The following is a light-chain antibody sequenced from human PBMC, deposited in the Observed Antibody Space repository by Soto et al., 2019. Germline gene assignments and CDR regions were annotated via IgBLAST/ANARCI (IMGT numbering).Light chain of an antibody. J-gene: IGLJ1*01. V-gene: IGLV1-47*01. Sequence: QSVLTQPPSASGTPGQRVTISCSGSSSNIGSNYVYWYQQLPGTAPKLLIYRNNQRPSGVPDRFSGSKSGTSASLAISGLRSEDEAAYYCAAWDDSLSGDVFGTGTKVTVL. CDR1: SSNIGSNY. CDR2: RNN. CDR3: AAWDDSLSGDV.